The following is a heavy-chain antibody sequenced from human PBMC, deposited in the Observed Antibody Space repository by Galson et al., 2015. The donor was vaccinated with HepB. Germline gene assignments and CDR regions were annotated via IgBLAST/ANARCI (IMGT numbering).Heavy chain of an antibody. CDR1: GFTFSNAW. D-gene: IGHD1-14*01. V-gene: IGHV3-21*01. Sequence: LRLSCAASGFTFSNAWMNWVRQAPGKGLEWVSSISSSSSYIYYADSVKGRFTISRDNAKNSLYLQMNSLRAEDTAVYYCAREVSGDFDYWGQGTLVTVSS. J-gene: IGHJ4*02. CDR3: AREVSGDFDY. CDR2: ISSSSSYI.